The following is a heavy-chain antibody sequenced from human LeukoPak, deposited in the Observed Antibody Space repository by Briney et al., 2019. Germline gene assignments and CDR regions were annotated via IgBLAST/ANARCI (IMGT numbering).Heavy chain of an antibody. CDR1: GYTFTSCD. V-gene: IGHV1-8*01. D-gene: IGHD3-16*01. Sequence: RAAVKVSCKAAGYTFTSCDISWVRQGPGQGMGWMGWMNPNSGNTGYAQKFQGRVTMTRNTSISTAYMELSSLRSEDTAVYYCARVDEGDYFDYWGQGTLVTVSS. CDR3: ARVDEGDYFDY. CDR2: MNPNSGNT. J-gene: IGHJ4*02.